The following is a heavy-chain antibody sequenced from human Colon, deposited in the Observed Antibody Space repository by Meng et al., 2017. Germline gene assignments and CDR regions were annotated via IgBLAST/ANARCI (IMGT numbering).Heavy chain of an antibody. Sequence: QGQLKEWGPGLVKPSQLLSLTCTVSGGSISNGFFFWSWIRQHPLKGLEWIGSVSHTGSTSYNPSIQSLVTISRDTPKNQFSLNLTSVTAADTAVYFCARGSGTLRHFDYWGQGTLVTVSS. V-gene: IGHV4-31*01. J-gene: IGHJ4*02. CDR2: VSHTGST. CDR1: GGSISNGFFF. D-gene: IGHD1-26*01. CDR3: ARGSGTLRHFDY.